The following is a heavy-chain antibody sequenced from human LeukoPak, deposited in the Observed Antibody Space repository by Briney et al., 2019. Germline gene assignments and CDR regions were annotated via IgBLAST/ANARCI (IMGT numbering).Heavy chain of an antibody. D-gene: IGHD3-3*01. CDR1: GFTFSSYS. CDR2: ISGSGGST. J-gene: IGHJ4*02. CDR3: AKAGRFLEWLLYYLY. Sequence: GGSLRLSCAASGFTFSSYSMNWVRQAPGKGLEWVSAISGSGGSTYYADSVKGRFTISRDNSKNTLYLQMNSLRAEDTAVYYCAKAGRFLEWLLYYLYWGQGTLVTVSS. V-gene: IGHV3-23*01.